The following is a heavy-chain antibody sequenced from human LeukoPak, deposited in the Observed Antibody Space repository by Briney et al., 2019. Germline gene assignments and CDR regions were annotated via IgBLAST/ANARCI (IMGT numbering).Heavy chain of an antibody. J-gene: IGHJ4*02. V-gene: IGHV3-7*04. CDR3: TRVGYIDEGIDY. D-gene: IGHD5-24*01. Sequence: LRLSCVASGXPXSRXWMTWXRXAPGKGLXWVANIKQDGSKKSYVDSVKGRFTISRDNAKNSLYLQMNSLRAEDTAIYYCTRVGYIDEGIDYWGQGTLVTVSS. CDR1: GXPXSRXW. CDR2: IKQDGSKK.